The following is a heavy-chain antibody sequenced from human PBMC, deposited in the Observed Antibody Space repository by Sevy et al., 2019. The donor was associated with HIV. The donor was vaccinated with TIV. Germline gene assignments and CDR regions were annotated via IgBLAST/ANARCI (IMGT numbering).Heavy chain of an antibody. J-gene: IGHJ4*02. Sequence: GESLKIFCKGSGYSFTSYWVVWVRQMPGKGLECMGIIYPGDSDTRYSPSFQGQVIISADKSINTAYLQWSSLKASDTAIYYCAISKGYSYGYNYWGQGTLVTVSS. CDR3: AISKGYSYGYNY. D-gene: IGHD5-18*01. CDR1: GYSFTSYW. V-gene: IGHV5-51*01. CDR2: IYPGDSDT.